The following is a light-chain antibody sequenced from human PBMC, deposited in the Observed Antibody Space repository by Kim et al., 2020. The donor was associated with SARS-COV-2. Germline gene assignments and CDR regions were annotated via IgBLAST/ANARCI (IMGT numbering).Light chain of an antibody. Sequence: GKQVTLPCTPRRGSVDDKYVQWYQERPGGVPTTVIYEDDQRPSGVADRFSGSIDNSSNSASLTISGLRTEDEADYYCQSYNRDNVLFGGGTQLTVL. V-gene: IGLV6-57*03. CDR1: RGSVDDKY. CDR2: EDD. CDR3: QSYNRDNVL. J-gene: IGLJ2*01.